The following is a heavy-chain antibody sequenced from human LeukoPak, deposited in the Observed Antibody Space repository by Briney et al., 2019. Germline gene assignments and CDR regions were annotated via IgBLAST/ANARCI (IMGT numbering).Heavy chain of an antibody. CDR1: GFTFSSYA. Sequence: PGGSLRLSCAASGFTFSSYAMSWVRQAPGKGLEWVSSISGSGGGTHYADSAKGRFTISRDNSKNMLYLQMNSLRAEDTAVYYCVPDWLLCEYFHHWGQGTLVTVSS. V-gene: IGHV3-23*01. J-gene: IGHJ1*01. CDR2: ISGSGGGT. CDR3: VPDWLLCEYFHH. D-gene: IGHD3-9*01.